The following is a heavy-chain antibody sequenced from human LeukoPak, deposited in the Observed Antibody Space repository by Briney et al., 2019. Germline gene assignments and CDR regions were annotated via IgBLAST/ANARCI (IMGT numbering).Heavy chain of an antibody. D-gene: IGHD2-15*01. CDR1: GDSVSIYY. J-gene: IGHJ4*02. Sequence: PSETLSLTCSVSGDSVSIYYWRWIRRPPGKGLEWIGYIYYSGSTNYNPSLKRRVTILVEQSKNQFSFKLKPVTAADKDGYYLARGGWSLNYWGQGTLVSVSS. CDR2: IYYSGST. CDR3: ARGGWSLNY. V-gene: IGHV4-59*02.